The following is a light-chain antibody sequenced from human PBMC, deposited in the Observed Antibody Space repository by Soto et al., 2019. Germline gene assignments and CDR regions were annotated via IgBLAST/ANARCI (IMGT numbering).Light chain of an antibody. CDR3: QKYNSASALT. J-gene: IGKJ4*01. CDR2: GAS. V-gene: IGKV1-27*01. Sequence: DIQMTQSPSSLSASVGDRVTITCRASLGIRNYLAWYQQIPGKVPRLLIYGASTLQSGVPSRFSGSGSGTYFTLTISSLQPEDAATYYCQKYNSASALTFGGGTKVEIK. CDR1: LGIRNY.